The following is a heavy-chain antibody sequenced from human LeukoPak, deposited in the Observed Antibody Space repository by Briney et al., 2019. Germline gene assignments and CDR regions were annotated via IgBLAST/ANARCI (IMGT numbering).Heavy chain of an antibody. CDR1: GFTFSTYT. CDR3: AKDRRGGWTTNFDY. D-gene: IGHD3/OR15-3a*01. V-gene: IGHV3-23*01. Sequence: PGGSLRLSCAASGFTFSTYTMNWVRQAPGKGPEWVSAISGGGGTTYYPDSVKGRFTISRDNSKNTLYLQMNSLRAEDTAVYYCAKDRRGGWTTNFDYWGQGTLLTVSS. J-gene: IGHJ4*02. CDR2: ISGGGGTT.